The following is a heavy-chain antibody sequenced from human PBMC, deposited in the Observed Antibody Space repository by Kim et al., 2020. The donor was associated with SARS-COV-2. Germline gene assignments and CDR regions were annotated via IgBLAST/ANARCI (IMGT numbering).Heavy chain of an antibody. CDR1: GGSISSGDYY. J-gene: IGHJ4*02. D-gene: IGHD3-22*01. V-gene: IGHV4-31*03. CDR2: IYYSGST. CDR3: ARVPYYYDSSGYYYQASFDY. Sequence: SETLSLTCTVSGGSISSGDYYWSWIRQHPGKGLEWIGYIYYSGSTYYNPSLKSRLTISVHTCKNQFSLRLSSVTAADTAVYYCARVPYYYDSSGYYYQASFDYWGQGTLVTVSS.